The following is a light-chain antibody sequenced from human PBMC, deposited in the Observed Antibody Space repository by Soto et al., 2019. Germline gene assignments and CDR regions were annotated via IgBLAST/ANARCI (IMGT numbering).Light chain of an antibody. J-gene: IGLJ1*01. V-gene: IGLV2-11*01. CDR2: DVS. CDR1: SSDVGGYNY. Sequence: QSALTQPRSVSGSPGQSVSISCTGTSSDVGGYNYVSWYQQHPGKAPKVIIYDVSKRPSGVPDRFSGSKSGNTASLTISGLQSEDEADYYCCSSAGRYIYVFGTGTKLTVL. CDR3: CSSAGRYIYV.